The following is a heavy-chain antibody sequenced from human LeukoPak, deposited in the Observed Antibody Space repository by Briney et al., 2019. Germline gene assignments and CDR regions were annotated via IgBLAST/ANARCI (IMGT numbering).Heavy chain of an antibody. D-gene: IGHD5-18*01. V-gene: IGHV3-74*01. Sequence: PGGSLRLSCAASGFTFSSYWMHWVRQAPGKGLVWVSRINSDGSSTSYADSVKGRFTISRDSAKNTLYLQMNSLRAEDTAVYYCARGAASNWFDPWGQGTLVTVSS. CDR1: GFTFSSYW. J-gene: IGHJ5*02. CDR2: INSDGSST. CDR3: ARGAASNWFDP.